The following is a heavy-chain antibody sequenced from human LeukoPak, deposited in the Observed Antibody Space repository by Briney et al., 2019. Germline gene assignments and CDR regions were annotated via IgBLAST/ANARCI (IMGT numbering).Heavy chain of an antibody. D-gene: IGHD4-17*01. J-gene: IGHJ3*02. CDR3: ARSPDTVTDAFDI. Sequence: PSETLSLTCTVSGGSISSGDYYWSWIRQPPGKGLEWIGYIYYSGSTYYNPSLKSRVTISVDTSKNQFSLKLSSVTAADTAVYYCARSPDTVTDAFDIWGQGTMVTVSS. CDR1: GGSISSGDYY. CDR2: IYYSGST. V-gene: IGHV4-30-4*01.